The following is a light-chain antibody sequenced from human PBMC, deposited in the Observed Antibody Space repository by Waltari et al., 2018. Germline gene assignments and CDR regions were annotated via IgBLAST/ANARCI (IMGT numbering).Light chain of an antibody. J-gene: IGLJ2*01. CDR3: QVWDSTTDHAI. CDR1: DIGRKN. V-gene: IGLV3-21*03. CDR2: DNS. Sequence: SYVVTQPPSVSLAPGKTATITCGGDDIGRKNVCWYKQRPGQAPVLVVYDNSDRSSGVPGRFSGSNSGDTATLTISRVEVGDEADFYCQVWDSTTDHAIFGGGTKLTVL.